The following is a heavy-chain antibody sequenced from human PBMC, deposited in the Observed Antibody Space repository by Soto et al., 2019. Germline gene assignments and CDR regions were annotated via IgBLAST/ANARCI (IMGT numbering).Heavy chain of an antibody. J-gene: IGHJ6*02. V-gene: IGHV4-38-2*02. D-gene: IGHD4-17*01. CDR1: GFPISSPYS. Sequence: KPSETLSLTCLVSGFPISSPYSWGWIRQPPGKGLEWIGSISHTGTTSYSPSLTSRVSISVDTSKNQVSLKLTSVTAADTAVYFCARVTMVIRDSDHFGVDVWGHGTTVTAP. CDR2: ISHTGTT. CDR3: ARVTMVIRDSDHFGVDV.